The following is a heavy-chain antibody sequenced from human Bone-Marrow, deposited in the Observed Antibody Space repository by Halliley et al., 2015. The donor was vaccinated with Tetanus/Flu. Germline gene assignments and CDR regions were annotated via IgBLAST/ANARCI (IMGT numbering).Heavy chain of an antibody. V-gene: IGHV4-4*02. CDR1: GDSISNKDW. D-gene: IGHD6-25*01. CDR3: AIGWAADPLDY. J-gene: IGHJ4*02. CDR2: IYRSGST. Sequence: GLVKPSGTLSLTCAVSGDSISNKDWWSWVRQAPGKGLEWIGQIYRSGSTNYNPSLQTRVTVSLDKSKNHFSLNLRSVTAADTAIYYCAIGWAADPLDYWGQGTLVTVSS.